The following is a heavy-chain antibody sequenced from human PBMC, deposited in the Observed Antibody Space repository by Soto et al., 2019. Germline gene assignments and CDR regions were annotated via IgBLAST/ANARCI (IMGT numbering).Heavy chain of an antibody. D-gene: IGHD2-21*02. J-gene: IGHJ4*02. Sequence: GGSLRLSCTASGFTIGTHAMNWVRQAPGKGLEWVSTISSSSSGTFYADSVKGRFSISRDNWKNTLSLQMNSLRAEDSAVYYCAKIAVQRGDTDFWGQGTMVTVSS. V-gene: IGHV3-23*01. CDR2: ISSSSSGT. CDR1: GFTIGTHA. CDR3: AKIAVQRGDTDF.